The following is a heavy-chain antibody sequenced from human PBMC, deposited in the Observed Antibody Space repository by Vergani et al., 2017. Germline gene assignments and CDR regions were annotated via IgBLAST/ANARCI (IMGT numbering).Heavy chain of an antibody. CDR3: ARVDTQVPATSHFYYMDV. J-gene: IGHJ6*03. Sequence: QVQLQESGPRVVKPSQTLSLTCAVSGSSISSGDHCWTWIRQRPGKGLEWIGYIFYSGTTYDNPSLRSRLTISVDTSQNQFSLKLRSVTAADTAVYYCARVDTQVPATSHFYYMDVWGKGTTVVVSS. CDR2: IFYSGTT. V-gene: IGHV4-31*11. D-gene: IGHD6-25*01. CDR1: GSSISSGDHC.